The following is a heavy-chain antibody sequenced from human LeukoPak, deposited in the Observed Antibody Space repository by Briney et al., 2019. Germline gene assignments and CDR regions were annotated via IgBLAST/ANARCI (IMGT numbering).Heavy chain of an antibody. Sequence: SSVKVSCKASGGTFSSYAISWVRQAPGQGLEWMGGIIPIFGTANYAQKFQGRVTITADESTSTAYMELSSLRSEDTAVYYCARDRGSIVGATLFDYWGQGTLVTVSS. CDR2: IIPIFGTA. V-gene: IGHV1-69*01. CDR3: ARDRGSIVGATLFDY. J-gene: IGHJ4*02. CDR1: GGTFSSYA. D-gene: IGHD1-26*01.